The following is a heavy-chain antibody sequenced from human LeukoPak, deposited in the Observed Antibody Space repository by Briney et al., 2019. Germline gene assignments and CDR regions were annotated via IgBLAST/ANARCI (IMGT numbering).Heavy chain of an antibody. D-gene: IGHD3-22*01. CDR1: GFTFSSYW. CDR3: ARAPSESGGYYPEYFRH. J-gene: IGHJ1*01. V-gene: IGHV3-74*01. Sequence: GGSLRLSCAASGFTFSSYWMHWVRQAPGKGLVWVSRIKSDGNTNYADSVKGRFTISRDNAKNTVSLQMNSLRAEDTGVYYCARAPSESGGYYPEYFRHWGQGTLVTLSS. CDR2: IKSDGNT.